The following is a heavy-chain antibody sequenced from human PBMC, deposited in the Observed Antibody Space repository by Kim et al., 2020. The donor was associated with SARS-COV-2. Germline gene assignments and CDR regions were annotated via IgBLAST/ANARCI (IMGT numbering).Heavy chain of an antibody. D-gene: IGHD2-2*01. CDR3: VKAAHCSSTSCYLFDY. V-gene: IGHV3-64D*09. J-gene: IGHJ4*02. Sequence: SMKGKFTISRDNSKNTLYLQMSSLRAEDTAVYYCVKAAHCSSTSCYLFDYWGQGTLVTVSS.